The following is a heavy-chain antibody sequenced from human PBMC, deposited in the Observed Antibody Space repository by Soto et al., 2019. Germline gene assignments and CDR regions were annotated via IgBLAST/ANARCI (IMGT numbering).Heavy chain of an antibody. Sequence: GESLKISCKGSGYNFATYWIGWVRQMPGKGLEWMGIIYPGDSDTRYSPSCQGQVTISADKSINTAYLQWSSLKASDTGIYYCARLIAHKDLSSIRPGTPWSATWGQGSLVTVSS. V-gene: IGHV5-51*01. J-gene: IGHJ5*02. D-gene: IGHD3-22*01. CDR3: ARLIAHKDLSSIRPGTPWSAT. CDR2: IYPGDSDT. CDR1: GYNFATYW.